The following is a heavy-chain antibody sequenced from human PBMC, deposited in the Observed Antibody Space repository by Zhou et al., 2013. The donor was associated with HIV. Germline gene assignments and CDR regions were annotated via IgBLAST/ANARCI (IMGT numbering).Heavy chain of an antibody. CDR2: INPSAGTT. CDR1: GDIFRSYI. D-gene: IGHD6-6*01. V-gene: IGHV1-46*03. Sequence: QVQLVQSGAEVKRPGSSVKVSCKASGDIFRSYIISWVRQAPGQGLEWMGMINPSAGTTSYAQRFQGRVTMTRDTSTSTVYMELSSLRSEDTAIYYCARDRRPSQYYFEYWGQGTLVTVSS. CDR3: ARDRRPSQYYFEY. J-gene: IGHJ4*02.